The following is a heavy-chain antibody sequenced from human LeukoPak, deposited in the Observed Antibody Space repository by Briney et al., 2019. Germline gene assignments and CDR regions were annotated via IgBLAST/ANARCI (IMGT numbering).Heavy chain of an antibody. CDR2: ISSSSSYT. CDR3: ARDSHTAMVGSHDY. V-gene: IGHV3-21*01. D-gene: IGHD5-18*01. Sequence: GGSLRLSCAASGFTFSSYSMNWVRQAPGKGLEWVSSISSSSSYTYYADSVKGRFTISRDNAKNSLYLQMNSLRAEDTAVYYCARDSHTAMVGSHDYWGQGTLVTVSS. J-gene: IGHJ4*02. CDR1: GFTFSSYS.